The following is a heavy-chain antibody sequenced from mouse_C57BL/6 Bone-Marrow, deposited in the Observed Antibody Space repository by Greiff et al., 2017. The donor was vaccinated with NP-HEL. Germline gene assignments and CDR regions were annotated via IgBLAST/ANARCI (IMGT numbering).Heavy chain of an antibody. D-gene: IGHD1-1*01. Sequence: QVQLQQPGAELVRPGTSVKMSCKASGYTFTNYWIGWAKQRPGHGLEWIGDIYPGGGYTNYNEKFKGKATLTADKSSSTAYMQFSSLTSEDSAIYYCASHYYGREWYFDVWGTGTTVTVSS. CDR2: IYPGGGYT. J-gene: IGHJ1*03. CDR3: ASHYYGREWYFDV. V-gene: IGHV1-63*01. CDR1: GYTFTNYW.